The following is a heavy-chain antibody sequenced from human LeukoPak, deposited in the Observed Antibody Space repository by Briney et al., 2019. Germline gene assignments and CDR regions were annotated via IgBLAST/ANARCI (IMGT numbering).Heavy chain of an antibody. J-gene: IGHJ4*02. D-gene: IGHD2-2*01. V-gene: IGHV4-4*08. Sequence: PETLSLTCAVSGGSLSGYYWNWIRQPPGKGLEWIGYVNAVGSTKYNPSLSSRLTISVDKSKNQLSLKLNSVTAADSAVYFCARRVPAASGGGFDYWGQGTLVAVSS. CDR1: GGSLSGYY. CDR3: ARRVPAASGGGFDY. CDR2: VNAVGST.